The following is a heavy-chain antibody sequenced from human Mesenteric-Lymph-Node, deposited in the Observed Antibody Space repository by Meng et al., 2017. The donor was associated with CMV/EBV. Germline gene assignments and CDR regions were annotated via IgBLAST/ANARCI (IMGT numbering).Heavy chain of an antibody. D-gene: IGHD2-15*01. V-gene: IGHV4-34*01. J-gene: IGHJ1*01. CDR1: TGSFSGYY. CDR3: ARAYCSGGSCYSAEYFQH. CDR2: INHSGSS. Sequence: GSLRLSCAVYTGSFSGYYWTWIRQPPGKGLEWIGDINHSGSSNSNPSLKSRVTISVDTSKNQFSLNLRSVTAADTAVYYCARAYCSGGSCYSAEYFQHWGQGTLVTVSS.